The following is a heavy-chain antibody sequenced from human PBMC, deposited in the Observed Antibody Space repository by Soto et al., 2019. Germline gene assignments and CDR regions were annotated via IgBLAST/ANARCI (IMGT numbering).Heavy chain of an antibody. D-gene: IGHD1-1*01. CDR2: ISSSGGTT. Sequence: EVQLLESGGGLVQPGGSLRLSCVGSEFTFSNYAMNWVRHAPGEGPEWVSLISSSGGTTYYADSVKGRFSISRDNSKNTLYLQMNSLRVEDTAIYYCAKDIQGRGATTGDDAFDIWGQGTMVTVSS. J-gene: IGHJ3*02. CDR1: EFTFSNYA. CDR3: AKDIQGRGATTGDDAFDI. V-gene: IGHV3-23*01.